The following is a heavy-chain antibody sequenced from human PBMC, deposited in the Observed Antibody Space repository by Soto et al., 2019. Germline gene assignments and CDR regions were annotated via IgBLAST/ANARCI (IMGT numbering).Heavy chain of an antibody. Sequence: QVQLQESGPGLVKPSGTLSLTCAVSGGSISSSNWWSWVRQPPGKGLEWIGEIYHSGSTNYNPSLKRRVTISVDKSKNQFSLKLSSVTAADTAVYYCARGRAYSSGWSGYFDLWGRGTLVTVSS. D-gene: IGHD6-19*01. CDR1: GGSISSSNW. J-gene: IGHJ2*01. V-gene: IGHV4-4*02. CDR3: ARGRAYSSGWSGYFDL. CDR2: IYHSGST.